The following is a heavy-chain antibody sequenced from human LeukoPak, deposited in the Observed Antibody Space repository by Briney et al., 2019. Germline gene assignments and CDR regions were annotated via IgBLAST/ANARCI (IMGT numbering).Heavy chain of an antibody. CDR3: ASGGYYYYGMDV. CDR1: GFTFNNYW. Sequence: NPGGSLRLSCTTSGFTFNNYWMTWVRQPPGKGLEWIGEIYHSGSTNYNPSLKSRVTISVDKSKNQFSLKLSSVTAADTAVYYYASGGYYYYGMDVWGQGTTVTVSS. CDR2: IYHSGST. V-gene: IGHV4-4*02. D-gene: IGHD3-16*01. J-gene: IGHJ6*02.